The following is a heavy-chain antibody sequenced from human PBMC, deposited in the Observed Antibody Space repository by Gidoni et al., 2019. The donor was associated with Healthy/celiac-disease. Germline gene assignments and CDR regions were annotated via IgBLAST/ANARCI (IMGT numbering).Heavy chain of an antibody. V-gene: IGHV3-7*01. CDR3: AREGDLLFGGAFDI. J-gene: IGHJ3*02. CDR2: IKQDGSEK. Sequence: EVQLVESGGGLVQPGGSLRLPCAASGFTFSGYWMSWVRQAPGKGLEWVANIKQDGSEKYYVDSVKGRFTISRDNAKNSLYLQMNSLRAEDTAVYYCAREGDLLFGGAFDIWGQGTMVTVSS. D-gene: IGHD1-26*01. CDR1: GFTFSGYW.